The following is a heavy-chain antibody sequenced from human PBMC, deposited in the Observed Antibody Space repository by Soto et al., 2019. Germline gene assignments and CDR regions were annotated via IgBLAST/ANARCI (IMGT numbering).Heavy chain of an antibody. CDR2: ISAYNGNT. J-gene: IGHJ6*02. CDR1: GYTFTSYG. V-gene: IGHV1-18*01. D-gene: IGHD3-22*01. Sequence: QVQLVQSGAEVKKPGASVKVSCKASGYTFTSYGISWVRQAPGQGLEWMGWISAYNGNTNYSQKLQGRVTMTTDTSTSTAYMELRSVRSDDTAVYYCARDYYDSSGYYLAYYYYYGMDVCGQGTTGTVSS. CDR3: ARDYYDSSGYYLAYYYYYGMDV.